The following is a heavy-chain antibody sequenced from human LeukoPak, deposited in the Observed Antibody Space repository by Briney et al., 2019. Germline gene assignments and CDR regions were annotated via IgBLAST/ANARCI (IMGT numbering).Heavy chain of an antibody. V-gene: IGHV1-2*02. J-gene: IGHJ6*02. Sequence: ASVKVSCKASGYTFTGYYMHWVRQAPGQGLEWMGWINPNSGGTNYVQKFQGRVTMTRDTSISTAYMELSRLRSDDTAVYYCARGDYAGYYYYGMDVWGQGTTVTVSS. CDR3: ARGDYAGYYYYGMDV. CDR1: GYTFTGYY. D-gene: IGHD4-17*01. CDR2: INPNSGGT.